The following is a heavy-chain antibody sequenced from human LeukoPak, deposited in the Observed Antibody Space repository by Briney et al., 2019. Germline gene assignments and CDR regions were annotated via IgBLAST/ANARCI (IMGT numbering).Heavy chain of an antibody. Sequence: APVKVFCKGSGYTFTSYGISWVGQAPGQGAEWMGWISAYNGNTNYAQKLQGRVTMTTDTSTSTAYMELRSLRSDDTAVYYCARDLVKDAFDIWGQGTMVTVSS. CDR1: GYTFTSYG. V-gene: IGHV1-18*01. D-gene: IGHD2-21*01. CDR3: ARDLVKDAFDI. CDR2: ISAYNGNT. J-gene: IGHJ3*02.